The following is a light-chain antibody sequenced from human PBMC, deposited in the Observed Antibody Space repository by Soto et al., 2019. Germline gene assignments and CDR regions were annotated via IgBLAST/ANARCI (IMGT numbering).Light chain of an antibody. V-gene: IGKV4-1*01. CDR3: QKYYTTPPT. Sequence: DIVLTQSPDSVAVSLGERATINCKSSQSVLFSINQKNYLAWYHQKPGQPPKLLIYWASIRESGVPTRFSGSGSGTNFTLPISSLQAEDAAVYYCQKYYTTPPTFGLGTKVEVK. CDR1: QSVLFSINQKNY. J-gene: IGKJ1*01. CDR2: WAS.